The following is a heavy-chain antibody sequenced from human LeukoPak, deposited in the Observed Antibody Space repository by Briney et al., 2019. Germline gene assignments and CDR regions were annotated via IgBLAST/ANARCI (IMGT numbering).Heavy chain of an antibody. CDR1: GGSFRGYY. CDR2: INHSGST. D-gene: IGHD2-8*01. V-gene: IGHV4-34*01. CDR3: ARGRLVIVLMVYAKGNWFDP. J-gene: IGHJ5*02. Sequence: SETLSLTCAVYGGSFRGYYWSWIRQPPGKGLEWIGEINHSGSTNYNPSLKSRVTISVDTSKNQFSLKLSSVTAADTAVYYCARGRLVIVLMVYAKGNWFDPWGQGTLVTVSS.